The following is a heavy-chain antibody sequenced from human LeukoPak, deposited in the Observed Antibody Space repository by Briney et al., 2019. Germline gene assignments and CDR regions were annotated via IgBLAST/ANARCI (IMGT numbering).Heavy chain of an antibody. J-gene: IGHJ3*02. CDR3: ARVRRYSGYEAFDI. CDR2: IYYSGST. D-gene: IGHD5-12*01. V-gene: IGHV4-38-2*02. Sequence: SETLSLTCTVSGYSISSGYDWGWIRQPPGKGLEWIGSIYYSGSTYYNPSLKSRVTISVDTSKNQFSLKLSSVTAADTAVYYCARVRRYSGYEAFDIWGQGTMVTVSS. CDR1: GYSISSGYD.